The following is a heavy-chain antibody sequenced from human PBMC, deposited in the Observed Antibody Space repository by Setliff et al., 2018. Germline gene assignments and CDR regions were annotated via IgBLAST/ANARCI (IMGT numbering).Heavy chain of an antibody. J-gene: IGHJ4*02. D-gene: IGHD3-3*01. Sequence: ASVKVSCKTSGYTFTNYGITWVRQAPGQGLEWMGWINNYNFNTNYAQKLQGRVTMTTDTSTSTAYMELRSLRSDDTAMYYCARAGQDSEYDFSEYWGQGTLVTVSS. CDR2: INNYNFNT. V-gene: IGHV1-18*01. CDR1: GYTFTNYG. CDR3: ARAGQDSEYDFSEY.